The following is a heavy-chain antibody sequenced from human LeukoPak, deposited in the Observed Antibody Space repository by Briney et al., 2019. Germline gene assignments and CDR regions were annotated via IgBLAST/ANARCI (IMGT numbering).Heavy chain of an antibody. J-gene: IGHJ4*02. Sequence: PSETLSLTCTVTGGSISSSSYYWGWIRQPPGKGLEWIGSIYYSGSTYYNPSLKSRVTISVDTSKNQFSLKLSSVTAADTAVYYCRRSGGGVPAAIVYFDYWGQGTLVTVSS. D-gene: IGHD2-2*02. CDR1: GGSISSSSYY. CDR2: IYYSGST. CDR3: RRSGGGVPAAIVYFDY. V-gene: IGHV4-39*07.